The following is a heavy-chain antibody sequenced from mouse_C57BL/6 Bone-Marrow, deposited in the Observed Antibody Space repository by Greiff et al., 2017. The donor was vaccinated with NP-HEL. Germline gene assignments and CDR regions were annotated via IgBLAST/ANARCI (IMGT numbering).Heavy chain of an antibody. CDR2: IDPENGDT. CDR1: GFNIKDDY. V-gene: IGHV14-4*01. CDR3: TPRLRSYLDY. Sequence: VQLHHSFAELVRPGASVKLSCTASGFNIKDDYMHWVKQRPEQGLEWIGWIDPENGDTEYASNGMGKATITADTSSNTAYLLLSSLTSEDTAVYYCTPRLRSYLDYWGQGTTLTVSS. J-gene: IGHJ2*01. D-gene: IGHD2-4*01.